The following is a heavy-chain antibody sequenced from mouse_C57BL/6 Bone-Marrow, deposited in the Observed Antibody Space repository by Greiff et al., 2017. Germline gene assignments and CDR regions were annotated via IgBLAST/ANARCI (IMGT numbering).Heavy chain of an antibody. CDR3: ARDRRTAYDYGVWFAY. D-gene: IGHD2-4*01. J-gene: IGHJ3*01. V-gene: IGHV5-4*01. CDR2: ISDGGSYT. CDR1: GFTFSSYA. Sequence: EVKLMESGGGLVKPGGSLKLSCAASGFTFSSYAMSWFRQTPEKRLVWVATISDGGSYTYYPANVKGRFTISRDNAKNNLYLQMRHLKSEDTAMYYCARDRRTAYDYGVWFAYWGQGTLVTVSA.